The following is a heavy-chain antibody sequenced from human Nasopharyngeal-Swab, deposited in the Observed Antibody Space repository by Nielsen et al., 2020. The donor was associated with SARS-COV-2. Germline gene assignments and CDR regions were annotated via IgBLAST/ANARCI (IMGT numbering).Heavy chain of an antibody. Sequence: ASVKVSCKPSGYTFTDYYMHWVRQAPGKGLVWMGGFDPKQGEIIYAQKFQGRVIMTEDTSTDTAYLELSSLTSEDTAVHYCAILTRGGAFELWGQGTMVTVSS. CDR2: FDPKQGEI. CDR1: GYTFTDYY. V-gene: IGHV1-24*01. CDR3: AILTRGGAFEL. J-gene: IGHJ3*01. D-gene: IGHD3-9*01.